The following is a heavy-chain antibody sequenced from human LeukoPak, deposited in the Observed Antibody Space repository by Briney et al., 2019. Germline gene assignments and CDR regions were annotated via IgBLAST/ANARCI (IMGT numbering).Heavy chain of an antibody. D-gene: IGHD3/OR15-3a*01. CDR1: GGSFSGYY. J-gene: IGHJ4*02. Sequence: PSETLSLTCAVYGGSFSGYYWSWIRQPPGKGLEWIGEINHSGSPNYNPSLKSRVTISVDTSKNQFSLKLSSVTAADTAVYYCARRGGAFFGPDYWGQGTLVTVSS. CDR2: INHSGSP. V-gene: IGHV4-34*01. CDR3: ARRGGAFFGPDY.